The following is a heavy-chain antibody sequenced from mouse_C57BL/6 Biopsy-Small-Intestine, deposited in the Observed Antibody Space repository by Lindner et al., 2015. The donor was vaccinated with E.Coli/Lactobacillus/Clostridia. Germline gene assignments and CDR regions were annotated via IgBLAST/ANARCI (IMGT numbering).Heavy chain of an antibody. V-gene: IGHV1-84*02. CDR1: GYTFSGYY. CDR3: ARDPRPDYNYYAMDV. Sequence: SVKVSCKASGYTFSGYYIHWVRQAPGQGLEWMGWINPHSGVTNLAQKFQGRVTMSRDMSINTAYMEMSGLRSDDTAVYFCARDPRPDYNYYAMDVWGRGSTVTVSS. J-gene: IGHJ1*01. CDR2: INPHSGVT. D-gene: IGHD1-1*01.